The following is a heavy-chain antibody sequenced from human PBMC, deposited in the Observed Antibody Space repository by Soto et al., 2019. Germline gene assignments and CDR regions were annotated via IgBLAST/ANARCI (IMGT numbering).Heavy chain of an antibody. D-gene: IGHD2-21*02. CDR1: GGTFSSYA. CDR3: ATGLAYCGGDCYSIGMDV. V-gene: IGHV1-69*12. Sequence: QVQLVQSGAEVKKPGSSLKVSCKASGGTFSSYAISWVRQAPGQGLEWMGGSIPIFGTANYEQKFQGRVTIIADESTSTAYMELSSLRSEDTAVYYCATGLAYCGGDCYSIGMDVWGQGTTVTVSS. J-gene: IGHJ6*02. CDR2: SIPIFGTA.